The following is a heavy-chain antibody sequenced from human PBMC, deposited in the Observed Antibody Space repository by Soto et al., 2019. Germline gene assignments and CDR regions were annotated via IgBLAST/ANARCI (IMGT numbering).Heavy chain of an antibody. J-gene: IGHJ6*02. Sequence: QVQLVQSGAEVKNPGASVKVSCKASGYTFTRYGIGWARQAPGQGLEWLGWINTYHCNTNYAQNVQGRATLTTDTSTSTAYMELRSLRSNDTAIYYCAMVDVYVTPSPQDVWGQGTTVIVSS. D-gene: IGHD2-8*01. CDR3: AMVDVYVTPSPQDV. V-gene: IGHV1-18*01. CDR1: GYTFTRYG. CDR2: INTYHCNT.